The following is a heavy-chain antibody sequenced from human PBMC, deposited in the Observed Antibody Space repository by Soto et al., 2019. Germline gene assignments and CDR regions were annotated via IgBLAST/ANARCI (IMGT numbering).Heavy chain of an antibody. Sequence: MQLVESGGGLIQPGGSLTLSCAATGFAVSGNYMTWVRQPPRQGLEWVSVIYTDDTTYYADSVKGRFTISRDTSKNTVYLHMSRLGVEDTAVYYCVRAPFPAGTHTNNAFDIWVPGTMVAVSS. CDR3: VRAPFPAGTHTNNAFDI. J-gene: IGHJ3*02. CDR1: GFAVSGNY. CDR2: IYTDDTT. D-gene: IGHD3-10*01. V-gene: IGHV3-53*01.